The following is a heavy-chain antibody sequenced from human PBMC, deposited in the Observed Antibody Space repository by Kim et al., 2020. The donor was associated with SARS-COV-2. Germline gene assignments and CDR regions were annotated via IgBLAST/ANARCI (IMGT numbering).Heavy chain of an antibody. D-gene: IGHD6-19*01. CDR3: ARGHGNGWRGDY. Sequence: GGSLRLSCAASGFTFSSYWMHWVRQAPGKGLVWIAAINNGGTYTKYADSAKGRVTITRDNAKNTVNVQMNSLRVDDAALYYCARGHGNGWRGDYWGQGSLVTVSS. CDR1: GFTFSSYW. CDR2: INNGGTYT. J-gene: IGHJ4*02. V-gene: IGHV3-74*01.